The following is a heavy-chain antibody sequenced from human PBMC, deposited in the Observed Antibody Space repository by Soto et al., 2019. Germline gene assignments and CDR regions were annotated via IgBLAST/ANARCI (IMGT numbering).Heavy chain of an antibody. CDR1: GGSFRGYY. V-gene: IGHV4-34*01. J-gene: IGHJ5*02. CDR2: IHHSGST. Sequence: SETLSLTCAVYGGSFRGYYLIWIRQPPGKGLEWSGEIHHSGSTNYNPSLTSRVTISVDPSTNPLALKLSSVTAEDTAVYYCARGLPVLLWFGELNNWFDHWGQGTLVTVSS. CDR3: ARGLPVLLWFGELNNWFDH. D-gene: IGHD3-10*01.